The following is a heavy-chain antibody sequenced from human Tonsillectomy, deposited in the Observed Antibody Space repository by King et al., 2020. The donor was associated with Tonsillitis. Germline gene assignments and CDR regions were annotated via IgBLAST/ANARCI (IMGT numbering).Heavy chain of an antibody. CDR2: IDVVNGNT. V-gene: IGHV1-18*03. CDR3: ARDGILTGNFDY. CDR1: GYTFTSYG. Sequence: VQLVESGAEVKRPGASVKVSCKASGYTFTSYGISWVRQAPGQGLEVMGGIDVVNGNTNYAQKLQGRVTMTTDTSTTTAYMELRSLRSDDMAVYYCARDGILTGNFDYWGQGTLVTVSS. D-gene: IGHD3-9*01. J-gene: IGHJ4*02.